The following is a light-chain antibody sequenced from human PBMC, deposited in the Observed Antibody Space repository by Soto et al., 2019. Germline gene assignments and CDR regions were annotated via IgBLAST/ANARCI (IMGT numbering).Light chain of an antibody. J-gene: IGKJ5*01. CDR3: QQLNSYPLA. CDR1: QGISSY. CDR2: AAS. V-gene: IGKV1-9*01. Sequence: DIQLTQSPSFLSASVADRVTITCRASQGISSYLAWYQQKPGKAPKLLIYAASTLQSGVPSRFSGSGSGTEFTLTIISLQPEDFATYYCQQLNSYPLAFGQGTRLEIK.